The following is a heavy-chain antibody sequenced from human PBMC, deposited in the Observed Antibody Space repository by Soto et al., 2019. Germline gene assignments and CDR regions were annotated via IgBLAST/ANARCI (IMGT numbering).Heavy chain of an antibody. CDR2: IYWDDSK. CDR3: AHKGPEDWPLDY. V-gene: IGHV2-5*02. J-gene: IGHJ4*02. Sequence: QITLKESGPTLVRPTQTLTLTCAISGFSLSTSGVGVGWIRQPPGKALEWLAVIYWDDSKHYSPSLRSRLTITKDTSKNQVVLTMTNMDPMDTGTYYCAHKGPEDWPLDYWGQATLVTVSS. CDR1: GFSLSTSGVG. D-gene: IGHD3-9*01.